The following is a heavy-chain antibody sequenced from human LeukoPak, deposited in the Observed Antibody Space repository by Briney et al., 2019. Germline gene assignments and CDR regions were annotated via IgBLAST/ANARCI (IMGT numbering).Heavy chain of an antibody. CDR1: GFTFSSYA. V-gene: IGHV3-23*01. J-gene: IGHJ6*03. CDR3: AKAPRFGDHAAEYFYYYMDV. D-gene: IGHD3-16*01. Sequence: GGSLRLSCAASGFTFSSYAMSWVRQAPGKGLEWVSSIPRNGGSTYYADSVKGRFTIPRDNSKNTLYVQMNSLRVDDTAVYYCAKAPRFGDHAAEYFYYYMDVWGKGTTVTVSS. CDR2: IPRNGGST.